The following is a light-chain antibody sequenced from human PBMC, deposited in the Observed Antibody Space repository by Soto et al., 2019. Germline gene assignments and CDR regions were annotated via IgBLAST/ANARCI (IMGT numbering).Light chain of an antibody. CDR2: GVT. CDR3: FSHRGGDSHV. V-gene: IGLV2-14*01. Sequence: QSVLTQPASVSGSPGQSITISCTGTSSDVGAYNYVSWYQQYPGKAPKLMIYGVTNRPSGVSNRFSGSKTGNTASRTISGLQAEDEADYYCFSHRGGDSHVFGTGTKVTVL. J-gene: IGLJ1*01. CDR1: SSDVGAYNY.